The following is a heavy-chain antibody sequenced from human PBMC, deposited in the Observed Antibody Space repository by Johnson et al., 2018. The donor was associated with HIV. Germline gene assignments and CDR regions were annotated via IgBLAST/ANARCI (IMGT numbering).Heavy chain of an antibody. V-gene: IGHV3-48*04. D-gene: IGHD6-13*01. Sequence: VQLVESGGGVVRPGGSLRLSCAASGFTFDDYGMSWVRQAPGKGLEWVSYISSSGSTIYYADSVKGRFTISRDNAKNTLFLQMNSLRTDDTAVYYCVKGRAQHLDGGAFDIWGQGTMVTVSS. J-gene: IGHJ3*02. CDR3: VKGRAQHLDGGAFDI. CDR1: GFTFDDYG. CDR2: ISSSGSTI.